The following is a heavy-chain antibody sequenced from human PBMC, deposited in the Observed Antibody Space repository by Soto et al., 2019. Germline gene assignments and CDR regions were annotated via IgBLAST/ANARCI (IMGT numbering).Heavy chain of an antibody. CDR2: ISHSGTT. CDR1: GYTMYSGYY. CDR3: ARGIPRGLETLPWFDP. Sequence: KPSETLSLTCSVSGYTMYSGYYWGWIRQPPGKGLEWLATISHSGTTFYNPSLKSRVTISVDTSKNQFSLKLSSVTAADTAVYYCARGIPRGLETLPWFDPWGQGTLVTVSS. D-gene: IGHD1-1*01. V-gene: IGHV4-38-2*02. J-gene: IGHJ5*02.